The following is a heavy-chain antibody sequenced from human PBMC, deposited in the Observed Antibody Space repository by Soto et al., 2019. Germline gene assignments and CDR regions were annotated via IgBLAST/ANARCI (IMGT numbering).Heavy chain of an antibody. Sequence: GGSLRLSCAASGFTFSSYSMNWVRQAPGKGLEWVSYISSSSSTIYYADSVKGRFTISRDNAKNSLYLQMNSLIAEDTAVYYCATVDSSSGYYYCMDVWGQGTTVTVSS. D-gene: IGHD6-13*01. J-gene: IGHJ6*02. CDR1: GFTFSSYS. V-gene: IGHV3-48*04. CDR3: ATVDSSSGYYYCMDV. CDR2: ISSSSSTI.